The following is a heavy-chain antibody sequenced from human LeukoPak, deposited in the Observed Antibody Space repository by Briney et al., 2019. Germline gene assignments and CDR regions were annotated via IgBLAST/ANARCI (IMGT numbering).Heavy chain of an antibody. V-gene: IGHV4-59*01. D-gene: IGHD6-6*01. CDR1: GGSISSYY. CDR3: ARGVGEYNSSDGY. J-gene: IGHJ4*02. Sequence: KSSETLSLTCTVSGGSISSYYWSWIRQPPGKGLEWIGCIYYSGSTNYNPSLKSRVTISVDTSKNQFSLKLSSVTAADTAVYYCARGVGEYNSSDGYWGQGTLSPSPQ. CDR2: IYYSGST.